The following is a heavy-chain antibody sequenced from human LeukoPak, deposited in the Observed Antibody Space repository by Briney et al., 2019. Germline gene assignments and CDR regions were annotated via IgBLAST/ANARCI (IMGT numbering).Heavy chain of an antibody. V-gene: IGHV1-3*01. CDR1: GYTFTSYA. J-gene: IGHJ6*03. CDR2: INAGNGNT. D-gene: IGHD2-2*01. Sequence: ASVKVSCKASGYTFTSYAMHWVRQAPGQRLEWMGWINAGNGNTKYSQKFQGRVTITRDTSASTAYMELSSLRSEDTAVYYCARGCSSTSCYLGYYYMDVWGKGTTVTVSS. CDR3: ARGCSSTSCYLGYYYMDV.